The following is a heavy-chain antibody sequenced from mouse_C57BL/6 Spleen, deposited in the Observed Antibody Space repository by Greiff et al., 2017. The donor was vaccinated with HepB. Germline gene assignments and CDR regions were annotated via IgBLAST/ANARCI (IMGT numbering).Heavy chain of an antibody. CDR3: ARSGVIYFDY. Sequence: VQVVESGAELVKPGASVKISCKASGYAFSSYWMNWVKQRPGKGLEWIGQIYPGDGDTNYNGKFKGKATLTADKSSSTAYMQLSSLTSEDSAVYFCARSGVIYFDYWGQGTTLTVSS. D-gene: IGHD1-1*01. CDR2: IYPGDGDT. J-gene: IGHJ2*01. V-gene: IGHV1-80*01. CDR1: GYAFSSYW.